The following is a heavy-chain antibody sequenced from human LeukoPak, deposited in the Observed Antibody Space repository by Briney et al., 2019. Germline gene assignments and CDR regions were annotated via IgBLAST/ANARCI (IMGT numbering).Heavy chain of an antibody. CDR2: IRSKAYGWTT. CDR1: GFTFGDYA. V-gene: IGHV3-49*04. J-gene: IGHJ3*02. D-gene: IGHD2-2*01. Sequence: GGSLRLSCTASGFTFGDYAMSWVRQAPGKGLEWVGFIRSKAYGWTTEYAASVKGRSTISRDDSKSIAYLQMNSLKTEDTAVYYCTRMTCSSTSCYQDAFDIWGQGTMVTVSS. CDR3: TRMTCSSTSCYQDAFDI.